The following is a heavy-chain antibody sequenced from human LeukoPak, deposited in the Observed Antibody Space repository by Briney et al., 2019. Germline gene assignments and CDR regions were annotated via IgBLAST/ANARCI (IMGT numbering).Heavy chain of an antibody. CDR1: GYTFTSYG. V-gene: IGHV1-18*01. Sequence: ASVKVSCKASGYTFTSYGISWVRQAPGQGLEWLGWISAYNGITNYAQKLQGRVTMTTDTSTSTAYMELRSLRSDDTAVYYCARDTPIVGATNGLAYWGQGTLVTVSS. J-gene: IGHJ4*02. CDR2: ISAYNGIT. D-gene: IGHD1-26*01. CDR3: ARDTPIVGATNGLAY.